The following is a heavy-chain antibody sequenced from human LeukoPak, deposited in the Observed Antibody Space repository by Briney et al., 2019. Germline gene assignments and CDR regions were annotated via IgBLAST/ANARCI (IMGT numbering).Heavy chain of an antibody. CDR2: IYPGDSDT. V-gene: IGHV5-51*01. Sequence: GESLKISCKDSGYSFTSHWIGWVRQMPGKGLEWMGIIYPGDSDTRYSPSFQGQVTISADKSISTAYLQWSSLKASDTAMYYCASSYDSSGYYYVLDYWGQGTLVTVSS. CDR1: GYSFTSHW. J-gene: IGHJ4*02. D-gene: IGHD3-22*01. CDR3: ASSYDSSGYYYVLDY.